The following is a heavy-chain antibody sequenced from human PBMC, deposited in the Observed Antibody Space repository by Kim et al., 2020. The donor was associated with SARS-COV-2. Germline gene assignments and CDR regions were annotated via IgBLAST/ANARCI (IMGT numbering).Heavy chain of an antibody. Sequence: GGSLRLSCAASGFTFSSYGMHWVRQAPGKGLEWVAVIWYDGSNKYYADSVKGRFTISRDNSKNTLYLQMNSLRAEDTAVYYCAREARGYCSGGSCYAGWFDPWGQGTLVTVSS. CDR3: AREARGYCSGGSCYAGWFDP. CDR1: GFTFSSYG. V-gene: IGHV3-33*01. CDR2: IWYDGSNK. J-gene: IGHJ5*02. D-gene: IGHD2-15*01.